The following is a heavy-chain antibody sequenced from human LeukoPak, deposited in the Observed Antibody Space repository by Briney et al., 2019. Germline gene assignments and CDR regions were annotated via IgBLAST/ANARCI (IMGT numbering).Heavy chain of an antibody. CDR1: GFPFSRHG. J-gene: IGHJ4*02. D-gene: IGHD3-10*01. CDR3: GKDMARIYYYGSGEIDY. Sequence: GGSLRLSCAASGFPFSRHGMHWVRQVPGKGLEWLAVISYDGSNKAYADSVKGRFTISRDNSNNTLRLQMNSLRAEDTAVYYCGKDMARIYYYGSGEIDYWGQGTLVTVSS. V-gene: IGHV3-30*18. CDR2: ISYDGSNK.